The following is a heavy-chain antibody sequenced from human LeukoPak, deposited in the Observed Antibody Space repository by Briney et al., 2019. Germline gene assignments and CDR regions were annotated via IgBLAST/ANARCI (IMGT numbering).Heavy chain of an antibody. Sequence: ASVKVSCKASGYTFTSYYMHWVRQAPGQGLEWMGIINPSGGSTSYAQKFQGRVTMTRDTSTNTAYMELSSLRSDDTAVYYCANSGSYYYGMDVWGQGTTVTVSS. CDR3: ANSGSYYYGMDV. J-gene: IGHJ6*02. CDR1: GYTFTSYY. V-gene: IGHV1-46*01. CDR2: INPSGGST. D-gene: IGHD1-26*01.